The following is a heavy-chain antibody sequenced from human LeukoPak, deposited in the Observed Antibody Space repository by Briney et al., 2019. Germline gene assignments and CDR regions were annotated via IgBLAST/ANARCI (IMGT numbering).Heavy chain of an antibody. CDR1: GFTFSSYG. J-gene: IGHJ4*02. D-gene: IGHD6-6*01. Sequence: GGSLRLSCAASGFTFSSYGMSWVRQAPGKGLEWVAVISYDGSNKYYADSVKGRFTISRDNSKNTLYLQMNSLRAEDTAVYYCARDIAARPLRFDYWGQGTLVTVSS. CDR3: ARDIAARPLRFDY. CDR2: ISYDGSNK. V-gene: IGHV3-30*03.